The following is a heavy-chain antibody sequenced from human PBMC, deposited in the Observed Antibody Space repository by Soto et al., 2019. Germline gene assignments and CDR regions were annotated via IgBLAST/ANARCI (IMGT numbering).Heavy chain of an antibody. D-gene: IGHD3-3*01. V-gene: IGHV4-39*01. CDR1: GGSISSSSYS. CDR3: ARHLKGRPRGQSIWSPYLTEFYYFDN. CDR2: IYDSGST. J-gene: IGHJ4*02. Sequence: SETLSLTCTVSGGSISSSSYSWGWIRQPPGKGLDWIGTIYDSGSTYYNPSLKSRVTISIDTSKNQFSLKLSSVTAADTAVFFCARHLKGRPRGQSIWSPYLTEFYYFDNWGQGSLVTVSS.